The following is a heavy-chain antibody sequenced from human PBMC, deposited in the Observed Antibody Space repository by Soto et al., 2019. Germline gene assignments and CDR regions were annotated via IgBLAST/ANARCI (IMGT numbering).Heavy chain of an antibody. V-gene: IGHV3-30-3*01. CDR3: ARAKQQLALLCSDY. Sequence: QVQLVESGGGVVQHGRSLRLSCAASGFTFSSYAMHWVRQAPGKGLEWVAVISYDGSNKYYADSVKGRFTISRDNSKNTLYLQMNSLRAEDTAVYYCARAKQQLALLCSDYWGQGTLVTVSS. D-gene: IGHD6-13*01. CDR1: GFTFSSYA. CDR2: ISYDGSNK. J-gene: IGHJ4*02.